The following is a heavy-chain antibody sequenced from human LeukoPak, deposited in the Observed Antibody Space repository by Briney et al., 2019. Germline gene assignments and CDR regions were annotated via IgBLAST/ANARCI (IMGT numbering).Heavy chain of an antibody. CDR1: VGSISSSSYY. V-gene: IGHV4-39*01. CDR3: ARLPQSGENFDY. J-gene: IGHJ4*02. Sequence: PSETLSLTCPVSVGSISSSSYYWGWIRQPPGKGLEWIGSIYYSGSTYYNPSLKSRVTISVDTSKNQFSLKLSSVTAADTAVYYCARLPQSGENFDYWGQGTLVTVSS. CDR2: IYYSGST. D-gene: IGHD3-3*01.